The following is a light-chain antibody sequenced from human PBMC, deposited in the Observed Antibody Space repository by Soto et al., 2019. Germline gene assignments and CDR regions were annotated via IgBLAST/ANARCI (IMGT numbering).Light chain of an antibody. V-gene: IGKV3-15*01. CDR3: QQYNNWPRT. Sequence: ILLTQSPGALAVSPWEVATLSCRASQSVSSNLAWYQQKLGQAPRLLIYSASTRATGISARFSGSGSGTEFTLTISSLQSEDFAVYYCQQYNNWPRTFGQGTKVDIK. CDR1: QSVSSN. J-gene: IGKJ1*01. CDR2: SAS.